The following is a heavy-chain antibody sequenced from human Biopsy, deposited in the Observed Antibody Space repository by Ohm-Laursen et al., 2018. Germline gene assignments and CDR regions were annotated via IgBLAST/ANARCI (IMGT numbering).Heavy chain of an antibody. V-gene: IGHV4-61*01. J-gene: IGHJ3*02. D-gene: IGHD5-12*01. CDR1: GGSVSSGSFY. CDR3: AGRPWPNAFDI. Sequence: GTLSLTCTVSGGSVSSGSFYWSWIRQPPGKGLEWIGYIYYSGSTNYNPSLKSRVTISVDTSRNQFSLKLSSVTAADTAVYYCAGRPWPNAFDIWGQGTMVTVSS. CDR2: IYYSGST.